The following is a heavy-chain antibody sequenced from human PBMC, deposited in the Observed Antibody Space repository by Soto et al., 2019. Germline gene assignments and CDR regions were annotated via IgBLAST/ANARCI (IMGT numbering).Heavy chain of an antibody. CDR3: AKGQQQVILNLFDH. Sequence: GGSLRLSCAASGLTFSRYTMHWVRQAPGKGLEWVATISYDGSNKNYADSVKGRFTISRDNSKNTLYLQMNSLRAEDTAVYYCAKGQQQVILNLFDHWGQGTLVTVSS. J-gene: IGHJ4*02. D-gene: IGHD6-13*01. V-gene: IGHV3-30-3*01. CDR2: ISYDGSNK. CDR1: GLTFSRYT.